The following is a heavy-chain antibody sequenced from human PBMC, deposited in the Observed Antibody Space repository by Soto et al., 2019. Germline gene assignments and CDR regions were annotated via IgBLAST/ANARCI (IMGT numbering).Heavy chain of an antibody. Sequence: GASVKVSCKASGGTFSSYAISWVRQAPGQGLEWMGGIIPIFGTANYAQKFQGRVTITADESTSTAYMELSSLRSEDTAMYYCARDSSGYYIFDYWGQGTLVTVSS. D-gene: IGHD3-22*01. V-gene: IGHV1-69*13. CDR3: ARDSSGYYIFDY. CDR2: IIPIFGTA. J-gene: IGHJ4*02. CDR1: GGTFSSYA.